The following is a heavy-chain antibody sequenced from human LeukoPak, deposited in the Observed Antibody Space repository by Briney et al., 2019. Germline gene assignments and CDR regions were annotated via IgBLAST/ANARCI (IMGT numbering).Heavy chain of an antibody. Sequence: GGSLRLSCEGSGFTFSINAMHWVRQAPGKGLEWLAVISYDGTKQYFADSVKGRFTISRDNAKNSLYLQMNSLRAEDTAVYYCARDFSLTRLERPFDFWGQGILVTVRS. J-gene: IGHJ4*02. V-gene: IGHV3-30-3*01. CDR1: GFTFSINA. CDR3: ARDFSLTRLERPFDF. CDR2: ISYDGTKQ. D-gene: IGHD1-1*01.